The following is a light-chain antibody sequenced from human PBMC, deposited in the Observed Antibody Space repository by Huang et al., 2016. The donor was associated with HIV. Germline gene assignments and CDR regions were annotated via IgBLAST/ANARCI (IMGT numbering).Light chain of an antibody. CDR3: LQADISPRS. J-gene: IGKJ5*01. Sequence: DIQMTQSPSSVSASEGDTVTITCRASQDISIWLAWYQQKPREAPTLLIHSASILVSGVPSRFSVSGSGTNFALAINGLRPDDFATYYCLQADISPRSFGQGTRLDIQ. V-gene: IGKV1-12*01. CDR1: QDISIW. CDR2: SAS.